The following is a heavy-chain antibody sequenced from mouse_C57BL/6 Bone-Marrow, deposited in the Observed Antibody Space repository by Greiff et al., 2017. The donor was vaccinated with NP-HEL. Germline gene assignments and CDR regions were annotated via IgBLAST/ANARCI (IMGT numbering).Heavy chain of an antibody. CDR1: GFTFSSYA. V-gene: IGHV5-4*01. D-gene: IGHD1-1*01. Sequence: EVMLVESGGGLVKPGGSLKLSCAASGFTFSSYAMSWVRQTPEKRLEWVATISDGGSYTYYPDNVKGRFTISRDNAKNNLYLQMSHLKSEDTAMYYCARDPRHYGSSYFDYWGQGTTLTVSS. J-gene: IGHJ2*01. CDR3: ARDPRHYGSSYFDY. CDR2: ISDGGSYT.